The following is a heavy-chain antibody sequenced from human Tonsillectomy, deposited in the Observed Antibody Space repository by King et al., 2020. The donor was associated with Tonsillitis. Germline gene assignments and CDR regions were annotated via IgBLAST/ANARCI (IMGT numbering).Heavy chain of an antibody. CDR1: GFTFTDYY. CDR3: ARHHRLCGMNV. Sequence: VQLVESGGGLVKPGASLRLSCAASGFTFTDYYMSWIRQAPGKGLEWVAHIGSITTVTYYADSLKGRFTLSRDNAKNSVSLQMNSLTVEDTAVYFCARHHRLCGMNVGGQGTTVTSSS. V-gene: IGHV3-11*01. CDR2: IGSITTVT. J-gene: IGHJ6*02.